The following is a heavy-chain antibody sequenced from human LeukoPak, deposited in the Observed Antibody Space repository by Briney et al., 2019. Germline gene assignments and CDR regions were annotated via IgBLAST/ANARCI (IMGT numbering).Heavy chain of an antibody. CDR2: SIPILGLP. CDR1: GFAFDHYG. Sequence: GASVKVSCRASGFAFDHYGISWVRQAPGQGLEWIGRSIPILGLPDYAQKFRGRVTITADKATATAYMELSSLRSDDTAIYYCARDTTVTTDDYNYYYALDVWGQGTSVTVSS. V-gene: IGHV1-69*04. CDR3: ARDTTVTTDDYNYYYALDV. D-gene: IGHD4-17*01. J-gene: IGHJ6*02.